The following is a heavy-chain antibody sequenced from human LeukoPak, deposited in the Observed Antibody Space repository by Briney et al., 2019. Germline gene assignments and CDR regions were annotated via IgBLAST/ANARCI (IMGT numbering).Heavy chain of an antibody. CDR3: ARGTARDGYSYYYYGMDV. CDR2: IGTAGDT. V-gene: IGHV3-13*01. D-gene: IGHD5-24*01. CDR1: GFTFRTYD. J-gene: IGHJ6*02. Sequence: PPGGSLRLSCAASGFTFRTYDMPWVRQAAGKGLEWVSAIGTAGDTYYPGSVKGRFTISRENAKNSLYLQMNSLRAGDTAVYYCARGTARDGYSYYYYGMDVWGQGTTVTVSS.